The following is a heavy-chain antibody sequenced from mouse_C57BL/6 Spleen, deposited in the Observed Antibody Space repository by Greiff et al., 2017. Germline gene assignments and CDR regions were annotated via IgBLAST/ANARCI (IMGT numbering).Heavy chain of an antibody. CDR2: IDPETGGT. V-gene: IGHV1-15*01. CDR1: GYTFTDYE. Sequence: QVQLQQSGAELVRPGASVTLSCKASGYTFTDYEMHWVKQTPVHGLEWIGAIDPETGGTAYNQKFKGKAILTADKSSSTAYMELRSLTSEDSAFYYCTRVRLLSVYFDVWGTGTTVTVSS. CDR3: TRVRLLSVYFDV. D-gene: IGHD1-2*01. J-gene: IGHJ1*03.